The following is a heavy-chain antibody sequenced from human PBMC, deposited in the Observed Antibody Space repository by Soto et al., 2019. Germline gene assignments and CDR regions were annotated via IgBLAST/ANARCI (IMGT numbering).Heavy chain of an antibody. D-gene: IGHD4-17*01. CDR1: GYTFTSYG. Sequence: ASVKVSCKASGYTFTSYGISWVRQAPGQGLEWMGWISAYNGNTNYAQKLQGRVTITTDASTSTAYMELRSLRSEDTAVYYCASEMTLRYYYYGMDVWDQGTMVTVSS. J-gene: IGHJ6*02. CDR2: ISAYNGNT. V-gene: IGHV1-18*01. CDR3: ASEMTLRYYYYGMDV.